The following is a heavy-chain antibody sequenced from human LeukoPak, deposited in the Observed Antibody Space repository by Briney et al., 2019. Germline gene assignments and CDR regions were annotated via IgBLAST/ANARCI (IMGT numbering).Heavy chain of an antibody. CDR3: ARDSAFLAFDY. CDR2: IYYSGST. D-gene: IGHD2/OR15-2a*01. J-gene: IGHJ4*02. CDR1: GGSISSYY. V-gene: IGHV4-59*01. Sequence: SETLSLTCTLSGGSISSYYWSWIRQPPGKGLEWIGYIYYSGSTNYNPSLKSRVTISVDTSKNQFSLKLSSVTAADTAVYYCARDSAFLAFDYWGQGTLVTVSS.